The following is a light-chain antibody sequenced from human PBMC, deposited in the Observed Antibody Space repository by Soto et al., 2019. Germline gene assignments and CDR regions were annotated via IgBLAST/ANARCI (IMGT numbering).Light chain of an antibody. CDR1: QSVYNNY. J-gene: IGKJ2*01. Sequence: EIVLTQSPGTLSLSPGERATLSCRASQSVYNNYLAWYQQKPGQTPRLLVNGASNPATGIPDKFSGGGSGTDFTLTFSSLEPEDFAVYYCQQYGLPPHSFGQGTRVEIK. V-gene: IGKV3-20*01. CDR3: QQYGLPPHS. CDR2: GAS.